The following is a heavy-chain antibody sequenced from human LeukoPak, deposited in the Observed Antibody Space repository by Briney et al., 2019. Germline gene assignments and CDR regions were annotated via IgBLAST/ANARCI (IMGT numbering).Heavy chain of an antibody. D-gene: IGHD1-26*01. Sequence: SETLSLTCAVYGGSFSGYYWSWIRQPPGKGLEWIGEINHSGSTNYNPSLKSRVTISVDTSKNQFSLQLNSVTPEDTAVYYCARVSASYPPDQWGQGTLVTVSS. CDR1: GGSFSGYY. J-gene: IGHJ5*02. V-gene: IGHV4-34*01. CDR2: INHSGST. CDR3: ARVSASYPPDQ.